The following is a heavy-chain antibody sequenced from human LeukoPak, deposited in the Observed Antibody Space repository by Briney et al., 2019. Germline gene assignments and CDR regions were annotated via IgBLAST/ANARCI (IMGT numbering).Heavy chain of an antibody. Sequence: ASVKVSCKASGYTLSGHYIYWVRQAPGQGLEWMGWISAYNGNTNYAQKLQGRVTMTTDTSTSTAYMELRSLRSDDTAVYYCARDAPTYCSGGSCYFYFGDYWGQGTLVTVSS. CDR3: ARDAPTYCSGGSCYFYFGDY. V-gene: IGHV1-18*04. CDR2: ISAYNGNT. D-gene: IGHD2-15*01. CDR1: GYTLSGHY. J-gene: IGHJ4*02.